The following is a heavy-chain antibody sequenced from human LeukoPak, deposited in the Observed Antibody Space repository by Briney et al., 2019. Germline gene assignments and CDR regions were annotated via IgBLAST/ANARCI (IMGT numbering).Heavy chain of an antibody. CDR1: GFTFDDYG. D-gene: IGHD3-22*01. CDR3: ARHLGNYDSSGYDYYFDY. V-gene: IGHV3-20*04. Sequence: GGSLRLSCAASGFTFDDYGMSWVRQAPGKGLEWVSGINWNGGSTGYADSVKGRFTISRDNAKNSLYLQMNSLRAEDTAMYYCARHLGNYDSSGYDYYFDYWGQGTLVTVSS. CDR2: INWNGGST. J-gene: IGHJ4*02.